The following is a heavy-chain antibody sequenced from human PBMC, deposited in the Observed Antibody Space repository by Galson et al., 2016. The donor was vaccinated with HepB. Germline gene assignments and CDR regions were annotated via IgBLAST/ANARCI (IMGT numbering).Heavy chain of an antibody. Sequence: SVKVSCKASGYTFTRYYMHWVRQAPGQGLEWMGIINPSGGSTSYAQKFQGRVTMTRDTSTSTVYMELSSLRSDDTAVYYCARGDYIDRTYWYFDFWGRGTLVSVSS. J-gene: IGHJ2*01. CDR1: GYTFTRYY. D-gene: IGHD4-11*01. CDR3: ARGDYIDRTYWYFDF. CDR2: INPSGGST. V-gene: IGHV1-46*01.